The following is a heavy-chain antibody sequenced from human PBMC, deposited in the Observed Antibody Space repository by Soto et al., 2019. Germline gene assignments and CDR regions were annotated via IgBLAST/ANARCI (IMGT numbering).Heavy chain of an antibody. J-gene: IGHJ6*02. Sequence: ASVKVSCKASGYTFTDYSMHWVRQAPGQGLEWMGWIHPNSGGTNYAQKFQGWVTMTRGTSINTAYMELTRLRSDDTAVYYCARALFGYYGMDVWGQGTTVTVSS. CDR1: GYTFTDYS. CDR2: IHPNSGGT. V-gene: IGHV1-2*04. D-gene: IGHD3-3*01. CDR3: ARALFGYYGMDV.